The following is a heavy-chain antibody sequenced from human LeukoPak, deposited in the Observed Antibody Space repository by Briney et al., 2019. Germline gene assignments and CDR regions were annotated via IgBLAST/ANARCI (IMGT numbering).Heavy chain of an antibody. D-gene: IGHD5-12*01. J-gene: IGHJ4*02. CDR2: IRYDGSNK. CDR1: GFTFSSYG. CDR3: TSGAYSGYGNFDY. V-gene: IGHV3-30*02. Sequence: GGSLRLSCAASGFTFSSYGMHWVRQAPGKGLEWVAFIRYDGSNKYYADSVKGRFTISRDNSKNTLYLQMNSLKTEDTAVYYCTSGAYSGYGNFDYWGQGTLVTVSS.